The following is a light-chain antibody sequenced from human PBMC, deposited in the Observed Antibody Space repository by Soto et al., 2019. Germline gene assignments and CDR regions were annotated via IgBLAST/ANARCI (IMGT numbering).Light chain of an antibody. CDR3: RSYTSSSTYV. V-gene: IGLV2-14*01. CDR2: EVS. Sequence: QSALTQPASVSGSPGQSITISCTGTNSDVGGYNYVSWYQQHPGKAPKLMIYEVSNRPSGVSNRFSGSKSGNTASLTISGLQAEDEADYYCRSYTSSSTYVFGTGTKLTVL. CDR1: NSDVGGYNY. J-gene: IGLJ1*01.